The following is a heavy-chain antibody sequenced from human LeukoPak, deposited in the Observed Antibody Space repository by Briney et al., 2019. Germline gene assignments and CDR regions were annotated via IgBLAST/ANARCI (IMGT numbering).Heavy chain of an antibody. CDR1: GYTFTSYG. J-gene: IGHJ4*02. Sequence: ASVKVSCKASGYTFTSYGISWVRQAPGQGLEWMGWISAYNGNTNYAQKLQGRVTMTRNTSISTAYMELSSLRSEDTAVYYCARGIAVAEIWGQGTLVTVSS. V-gene: IGHV1-18*01. CDR3: ARGIAVAEI. D-gene: IGHD6-19*01. CDR2: ISAYNGNT.